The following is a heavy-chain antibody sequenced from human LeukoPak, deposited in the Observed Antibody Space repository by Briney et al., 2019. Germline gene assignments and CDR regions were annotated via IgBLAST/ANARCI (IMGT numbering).Heavy chain of an antibody. CDR2: IYHSGST. J-gene: IGHJ4*02. CDR1: GGSIRSSYYY. D-gene: IGHD3-10*01. V-gene: IGHV4-30-2*01. CDR3: ARANRIYGSGHYVFDY. Sequence: PSETLSLTCTVSGGSIRSSYYYWSWIRQPPGKGLEWIGYIYHSGSTYYNPSLKSRVTISVDRSKNQFSLKLSSVTAADTAVYYCARANRIYGSGHYVFDYWGQGTLVTVSS.